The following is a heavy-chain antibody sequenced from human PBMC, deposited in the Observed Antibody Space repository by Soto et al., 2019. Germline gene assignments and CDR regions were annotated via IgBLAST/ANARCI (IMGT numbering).Heavy chain of an antibody. J-gene: IGHJ6*02. CDR1: GGTFSSYA. Sequence: SVKVSCKASGGTFSSYAISWGRQAPGQGLEWMGGIIPIFGTANYAQKFQGRVTITADESTSTAYMELSSLRSEDTAVYYCASDIVVVPAAIAFVAHYGMDVWG. D-gene: IGHD2-2*02. CDR2: IIPIFGTA. V-gene: IGHV1-69*13. CDR3: ASDIVVVPAAIAFVAHYGMDV.